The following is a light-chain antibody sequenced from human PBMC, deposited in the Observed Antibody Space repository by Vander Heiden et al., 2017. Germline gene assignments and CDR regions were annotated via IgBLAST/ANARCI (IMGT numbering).Light chain of an antibody. CDR2: DDS. Sequence: SYVLTQPPSVSVAPGQTARITCGGNHIGSKSVHWYQQKPGQAPVLVVYDDSDGPSGIPERFSGSNSGNTATLTISRVEAGDEADYYCQVWDSSSDHRVFGGGTKLTVL. CDR3: QVWDSSSDHRV. J-gene: IGLJ2*01. V-gene: IGLV3-21*02. CDR1: HIGSKS.